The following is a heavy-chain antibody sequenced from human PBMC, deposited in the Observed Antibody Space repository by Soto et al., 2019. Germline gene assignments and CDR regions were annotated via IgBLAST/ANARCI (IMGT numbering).Heavy chain of an antibody. CDR1: GYTFTGHG. Sequence: ASVKVSCKASGYTFTGHGISWVRQAPGQGLEWMGWLSSHNGNTNYAQKFQGRVTMPTDTSTSTAYMELRSLRSDDTPVYYCAREVLSSDYHPHGMDVWGQETTVTVAS. CDR3: AREVLSSDYHPHGMDV. J-gene: IGHJ6*02. V-gene: IGHV1-18*04. CDR2: LSSHNGNT. D-gene: IGHD4-17*01.